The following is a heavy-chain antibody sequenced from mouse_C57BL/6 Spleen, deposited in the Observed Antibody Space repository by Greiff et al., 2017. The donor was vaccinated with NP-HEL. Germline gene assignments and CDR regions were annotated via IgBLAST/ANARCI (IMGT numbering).Heavy chain of an antibody. CDR1: GITFSSYA. CDR2: ISDGGSYT. D-gene: IGHD1-1*01. Sequence: EVKLMESGGGLVKPGGSLKLSCAASGITFSSYAMSWVRQTPEKRLEWVATISDGGSYTYYPDNVKGRFTISRDNAKNNLYLQMSHLKSEDTAMYYCARGYYGFFYFDYWGQGTTLTVSS. V-gene: IGHV5-4*03. CDR3: ARGYYGFFYFDY. J-gene: IGHJ2*01.